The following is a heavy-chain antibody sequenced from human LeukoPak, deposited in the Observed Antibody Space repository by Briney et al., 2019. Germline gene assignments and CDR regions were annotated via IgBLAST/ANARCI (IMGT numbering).Heavy chain of an antibody. CDR1: GYTFTSYY. D-gene: IGHD2-8*01. Sequence: ASVKVSCKASGYTFTSYYMHWVRQAPGQGLEWMGIINPSGGSTSYAQKFQGRVTMTRDTSTSTVYMELSSLRSEDTAVYYCAREDCTNGVCYYIDYWGQGTLVTVSS. J-gene: IGHJ4*02. CDR2: INPSGGST. V-gene: IGHV1-46*01. CDR3: AREDCTNGVCYYIDY.